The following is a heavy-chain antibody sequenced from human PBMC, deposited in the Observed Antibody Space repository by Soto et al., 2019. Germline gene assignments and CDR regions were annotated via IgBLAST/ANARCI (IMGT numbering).Heavy chain of an antibody. CDR1: GFTFSSYG. CDR2: ISYDGSNK. D-gene: IGHD2-15*01. J-gene: IGHJ6*02. V-gene: IGHV3-30*18. Sequence: QVQLVESGGGVVQPGRSLRLSCAASGFTFSSYGMHWVRQAPGKGLEWVAVISYDGSNKYYADSVKGRFTISREHSKNPLYLQMNSMRAEDTAVYYCAKDRYCSGGSCYQGGVYYYYYGMDVWGQGTTVTVSS. CDR3: AKDRYCSGGSCYQGGVYYYYYGMDV.